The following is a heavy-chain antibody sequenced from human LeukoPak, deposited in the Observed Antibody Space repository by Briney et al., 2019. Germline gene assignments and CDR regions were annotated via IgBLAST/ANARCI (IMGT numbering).Heavy chain of an antibody. CDR3: ARAGRRRDGYNAEPAHY. D-gene: IGHD5-24*01. CDR1: GYTFTSYY. CDR2: MNPSGGST. J-gene: IGHJ4*02. V-gene: IGHV1-46*01. Sequence: ASVKVSCKASGYTFTSYYTHWVRQAPGQGLDWMGIMNPSGGSTSYAQKFQGRVTMTRDTSTSTVYMELSSLRSEDTVVYYCARAGRRRDGYNAEPAHYWGQGTLVTVSS.